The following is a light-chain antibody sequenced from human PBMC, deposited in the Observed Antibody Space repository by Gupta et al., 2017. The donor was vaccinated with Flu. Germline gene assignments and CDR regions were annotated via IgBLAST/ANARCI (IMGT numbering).Light chain of an antibody. V-gene: IGLV3-9*01. J-gene: IGLJ2*01. CDR3: QVWDSSTRVV. Sequence: SYELTKPPSVSVALGQTARITCGGNNIGSKNVHWYQQKPGQAPVLVIYRDSNRPSGIPERFSGSNSGNTATLTISRAQAGDEADYYCQVWDSSTRVVFGGGTKLTVL. CDR2: RDS. CDR1: NIGSKN.